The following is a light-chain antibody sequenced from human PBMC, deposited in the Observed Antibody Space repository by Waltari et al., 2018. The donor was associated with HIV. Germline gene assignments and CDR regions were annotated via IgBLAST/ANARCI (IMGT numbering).Light chain of an antibody. Sequence: ITCRASQSISSWLAWYQQKPGKAPKLLIYKASDLESGVPSRFTASGSGTEFTLTISNLQPDDFATYYCQQYNSESSFGQGTKVEIE. CDR1: QSISSW. V-gene: IGKV1-5*03. J-gene: IGKJ1*01. CDR3: QQYNSESS. CDR2: KAS.